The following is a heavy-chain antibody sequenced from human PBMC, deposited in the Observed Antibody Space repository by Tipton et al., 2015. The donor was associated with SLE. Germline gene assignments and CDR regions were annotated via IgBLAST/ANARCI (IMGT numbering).Heavy chain of an antibody. CDR2: IYYSGST. CDR1: GGSISSGGYY. CDR3: AGSGEHYFDY. D-gene: IGHD3-3*01. J-gene: IGHJ4*02. V-gene: IGHV4-31*03. Sequence: LRLSCTVSGGSISSGGYYWSWIRQHPGKGLEWIGYIYYSGSTYYNPSLKSRVTISVDTSKNQFSLKLSSVTAADTAVYYCAGSGEHYFDYWGQGTLVTVSS.